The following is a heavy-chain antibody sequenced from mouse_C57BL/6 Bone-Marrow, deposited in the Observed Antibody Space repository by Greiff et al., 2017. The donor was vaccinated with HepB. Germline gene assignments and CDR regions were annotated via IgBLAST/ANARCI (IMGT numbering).Heavy chain of an antibody. CDR2: INPNNGGT. J-gene: IGHJ1*03. CDR3: ARRLGPYWYFDV. Sequence: VQLQQSGPELVKPGASVKMSCKASGYTFTDYNMHWVKQSHGKSLEWIGYINPNNGGTSYNQKFKGKATLTVNKSSSTAYMELRSLTSEDPAVYYCARRLGPYWYFDVWGTGTTVTVSS. V-gene: IGHV1-22*01. D-gene: IGHD1-2*01. CDR1: GYTFTDYN.